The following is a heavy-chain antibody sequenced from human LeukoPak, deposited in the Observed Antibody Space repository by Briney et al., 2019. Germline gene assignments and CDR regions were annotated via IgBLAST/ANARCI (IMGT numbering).Heavy chain of an antibody. V-gene: IGHV5-51*01. Sequence: GESLKISCKGSGYSFTSYWIGWVRQMPGKGLEWMGIIYPSDSATKYSQSFQGQVTISADKSISTAYLQWSSLKASDTAMDYGARRSAGGLDYWGQGTLVTVSS. D-gene: IGHD6-13*01. J-gene: IGHJ4*02. CDR2: IYPSDSAT. CDR3: ARRSAGGLDY. CDR1: GYSFTSYW.